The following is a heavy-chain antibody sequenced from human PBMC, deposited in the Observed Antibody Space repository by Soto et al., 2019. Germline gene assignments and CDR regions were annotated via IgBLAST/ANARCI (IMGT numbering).Heavy chain of an antibody. CDR3: ATDSSGNWFDP. Sequence: QVQLVQSGAEVKKPESSVKVSCKASVGTFSSYAISWVRQSPGQGLEWMGGIIPIFGTANDAQKFQGRVTITADKSTSTAYMELRSLSYEDTAVYYCATDSSGNWFDPWGQGPQVRVSS. J-gene: IGHJ5*02. CDR2: IIPIFGTA. CDR1: VGTFSSYA. V-gene: IGHV1-69*06. D-gene: IGHD3-22*01.